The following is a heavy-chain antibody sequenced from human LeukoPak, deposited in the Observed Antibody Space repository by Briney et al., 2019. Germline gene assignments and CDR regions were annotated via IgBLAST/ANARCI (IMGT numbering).Heavy chain of an antibody. CDR2: INWNGDSI. CDR3: AKGYDYGDYLFFDF. V-gene: IGHV3-9*01. J-gene: IGHJ4*02. CDR1: GFTFNDYA. D-gene: IGHD4-17*01. Sequence: PGVSLRLSCAASGFTFNDYAMHWVRQTPGKGLEWVSGINWNGDSIDYVDSVKGRFTISRDNARNSLSLQMNSLRVEDTALYYCAKGYDYGDYLFFDFWGRGTLVTVSS.